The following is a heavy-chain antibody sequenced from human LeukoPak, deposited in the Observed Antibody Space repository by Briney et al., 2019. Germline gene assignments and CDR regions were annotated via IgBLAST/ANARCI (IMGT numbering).Heavy chain of an antibody. CDR2: MNPNSGNT. Sequence: GASVKVSCKASGYTFTSYDINWVRQATGQGLVWMGWMNPNSGNTGYAQKFQGRVTMTRNTSISTAYMELSSLRSEDTAVYYCATLYCSSTSCYPWGQGTLVTVSS. J-gene: IGHJ5*02. D-gene: IGHD2-2*01. V-gene: IGHV1-8*01. CDR1: GYTFTSYD. CDR3: ATLYCSSTSCYP.